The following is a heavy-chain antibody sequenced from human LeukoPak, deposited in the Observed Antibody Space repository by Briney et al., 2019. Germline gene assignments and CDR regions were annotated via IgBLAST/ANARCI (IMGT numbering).Heavy chain of an antibody. Sequence: SVKVSCKASGFTFTSSAMQWVRQARGQRLEWIGWIVVGSGNTNYAQKFQERVTITRDMSTSTAYMELSSLRSEDTAVYYCAAARFLDFPTGYCYYGMDVWGQGTTVTVSS. D-gene: IGHD3-3*01. CDR2: IVVGSGNT. CDR1: GFTFTSSA. CDR3: AAARFLDFPTGYCYYGMDV. V-gene: IGHV1-58*02. J-gene: IGHJ6*02.